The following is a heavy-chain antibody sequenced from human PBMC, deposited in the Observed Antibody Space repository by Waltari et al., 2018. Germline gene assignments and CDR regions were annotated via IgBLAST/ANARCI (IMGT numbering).Heavy chain of an antibody. D-gene: IGHD6-19*01. Sequence: EVQLVESGGGLVKPGGSLRLSCAASGFTFSSYSMNWVRQAPGKGLEWFSSISSSSSYIYYADSVKGRFTISRDNAKNSLYLQMNSLRAEDTAVYYCARVGYSSGPTGLWGQGTLVTVSS. CDR1: GFTFSSYS. CDR3: ARVGYSSGPTGL. CDR2: ISSSSSYI. V-gene: IGHV3-21*01. J-gene: IGHJ4*02.